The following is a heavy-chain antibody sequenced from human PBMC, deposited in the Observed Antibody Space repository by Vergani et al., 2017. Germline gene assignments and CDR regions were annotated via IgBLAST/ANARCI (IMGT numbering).Heavy chain of an antibody. CDR2: ISSSSSTI. D-gene: IGHD3-10*01. CDR3: ARTLIVTQGGLLWFGSTRNYGMDV. CDR1: GSTFSSYS. V-gene: IGHV3-48*01. J-gene: IGHJ6*02. Sequence: EVQLVESGGGLVQPGGSLRLSCAASGSTFSSYSMNWVRQAPGKGLEWVSYISSSSSTIYYADSVKGRFTISRDNAKNSLYLQMNSLRAEDTAVYYCARTLIVTQGGLLWFGSTRNYGMDVWGQGTTVTVSS.